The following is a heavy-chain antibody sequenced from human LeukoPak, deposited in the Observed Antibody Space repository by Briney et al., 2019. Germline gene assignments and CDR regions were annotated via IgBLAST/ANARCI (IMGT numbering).Heavy chain of an antibody. CDR3: ARSFYGDYPY. V-gene: IGHV3-13*01. Sequence: PGGSLRLSCAASGFTFSSYAMHWVRQVTGKGLEWVSSIGTTGDTHYAVSVKGRFTISRENAKNSLYLQMSSLSAGDTAVYYCARSFYGDYPYWGQGTLVTVSS. D-gene: IGHD4-17*01. CDR1: GFTFSSYA. CDR2: IGTTGDT. J-gene: IGHJ4*02.